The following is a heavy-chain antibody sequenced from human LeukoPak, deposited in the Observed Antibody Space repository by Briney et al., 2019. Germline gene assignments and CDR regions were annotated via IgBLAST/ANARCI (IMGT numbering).Heavy chain of an antibody. Sequence: GGSLRLSCAASGFTFSSYAMHCVRQAPGKGLEWVANIQQDGSEKYYVDSVKGRFTIFRDNAKNSVYLQMNSLRAEDTAVYYCARFGYSHGYGWGGGYYYYYMDVWGKGTTVTVSS. D-gene: IGHD5-18*01. J-gene: IGHJ6*03. CDR3: ARFGYSHGYGWGGGYYYYYMDV. CDR1: GFTFSSYA. CDR2: IQQDGSEK. V-gene: IGHV3-7*01.